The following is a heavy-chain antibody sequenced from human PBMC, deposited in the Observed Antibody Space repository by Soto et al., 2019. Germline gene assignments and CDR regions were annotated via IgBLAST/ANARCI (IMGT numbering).Heavy chain of an antibody. CDR2: IRHSGST. CDR1: GGHFSGFY. J-gene: IGHJ6*02. D-gene: IGHD5-18*01. CDR3: AIDGGYSNGEYYYYYYAMDI. V-gene: IGHV4-34*01. Sequence: XETLSLTFAVYGGHFSGFYWSWIRQPPGRGLEWIGEIRHSGSTNYNPSLKSRVTVSVDTSKNQFSLKLNSVTAADTAVYYCAIDGGYSNGEYYYYYYAMDIWGQGTTVTVSS.